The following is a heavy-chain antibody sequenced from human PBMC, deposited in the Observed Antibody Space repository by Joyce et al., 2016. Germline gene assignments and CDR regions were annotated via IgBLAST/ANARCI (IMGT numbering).Heavy chain of an antibody. CDR2: ISYDARIK. CDR3: AKDKHRRDYDGVFDY. J-gene: IGHJ4*02. D-gene: IGHD3-22*01. CDR1: GFTFSTYG. V-gene: IGHV3-30*18. Sequence: QVQLVESGGGVVQPGRSLRLSCAAFGFTFSTYGMHWVRQAPGKGREGVEVISYDARIKKYADSVKGRFTISRDDSTNTVYLQVSTLRAEDTAVYYCAKDKHRRDYDGVFDYWGQGTLVTVSS.